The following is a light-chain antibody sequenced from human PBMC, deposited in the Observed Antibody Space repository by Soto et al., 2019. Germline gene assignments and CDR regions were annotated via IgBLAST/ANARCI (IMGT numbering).Light chain of an antibody. Sequence: DIPLTQSPSSLSASVGDSVTITYRASQTISSYLNWYQQKPGKAPKLLIYVASSLQGGVPSRFSGSGSGTDFTFTISSLQPEDIATYYCQQANSFPITFGQGTRLEIK. CDR2: VAS. V-gene: IGKV1-39*01. CDR1: QTISSY. CDR3: QQANSFPIT. J-gene: IGKJ5*01.